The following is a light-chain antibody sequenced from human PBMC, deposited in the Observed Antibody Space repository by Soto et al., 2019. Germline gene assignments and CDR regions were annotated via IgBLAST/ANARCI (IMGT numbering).Light chain of an antibody. CDR2: GAS. J-gene: IGKJ1*01. CDR1: QSVSSGY. V-gene: IGKV3-20*01. CDR3: QHYGNSPT. Sequence: EIVLTQSPGTLSLSPGDGATLSCRASQSVSSGYLAWYQQKPGQAPRLLIYGASRRATGIPDRFSGSGSGTDFTLRISRLEPEDFAVYWCQHYGNSPTFGQGTKVQIK.